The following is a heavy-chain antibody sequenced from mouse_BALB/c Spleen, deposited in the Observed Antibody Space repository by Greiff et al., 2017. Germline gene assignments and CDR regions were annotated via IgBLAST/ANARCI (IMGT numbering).Heavy chain of an antibody. CDR2: ISYSGST. J-gene: IGHJ2*01. V-gene: IGHV3-2*02. D-gene: IGHD2-14*01. Sequence: EVQLQESGPGLVKPSQSLSLTCTVTGYSITSDYAWNWIRQFPGNKLEWMGYISYSGSTSYNPSLKSRISITRDTSKNQFFLQLNSVTTEDTATYYCARNYRYEGYFDYWGQGTTLTVSS. CDR3: ARNYRYEGYFDY. CDR1: GYSITSDYA.